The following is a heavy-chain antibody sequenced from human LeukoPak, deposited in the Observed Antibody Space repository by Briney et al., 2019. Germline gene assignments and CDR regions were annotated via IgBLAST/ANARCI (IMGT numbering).Heavy chain of an antibody. Sequence: PGGSLRLSCAASGFTFSSYEMNWVRQAPGKGLEWVSYISSSGSTIYYADSVKGRLPISRDNAKNSLYLQMNSLRAEDTAVYYCARVVAARDYFDYWGQGTLVTVSS. CDR2: ISSSGSTI. V-gene: IGHV3-48*03. CDR3: ARVVAARDYFDY. J-gene: IGHJ4*02. D-gene: IGHD2-15*01. CDR1: GFTFSSYE.